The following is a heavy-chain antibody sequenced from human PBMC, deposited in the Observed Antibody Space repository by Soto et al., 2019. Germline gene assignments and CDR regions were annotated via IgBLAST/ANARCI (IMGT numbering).Heavy chain of an antibody. CDR1: RFTFSVYG. J-gene: IGHJ5*02. Sequence: PGGSLRLSCTVSRFTFSVYGMSWVRQAPGKGLEWVSSISVTGESALYADSVRGRFTMSRDNSKDTLYLQMSSLRVEDTAIYYCAKQHGAWPSSWFDAWGQGALVTVSS. V-gene: IGHV3-23*01. CDR2: ISVTGESA. CDR3: AKQHGAWPSSWFDA.